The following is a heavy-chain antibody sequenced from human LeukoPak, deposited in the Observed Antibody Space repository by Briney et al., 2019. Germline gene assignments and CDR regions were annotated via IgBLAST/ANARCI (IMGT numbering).Heavy chain of an antibody. J-gene: IGHJ6*03. D-gene: IGHD6-13*01. V-gene: IGHV1-69*01. CDR3: ARGGSSGKDYYYYYMDV. CDR2: IIPIFGTA. CDR1: GGTFSSYA. Sequence: GSSVKVSCKASGGTFSSYAISWVRQAPGQGLEWMGGIIPIFGTANYAQKFQGRVTITADESTSTAYMELSSLRSEDTAVYYCARGGSSGKDYYYYYMDVWGKGTTVTVSS.